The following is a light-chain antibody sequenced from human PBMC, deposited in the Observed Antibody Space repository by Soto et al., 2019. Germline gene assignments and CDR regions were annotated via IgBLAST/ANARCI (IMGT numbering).Light chain of an antibody. CDR2: GVS. V-gene: IGKV3-20*01. CDR1: QTGSNSY. J-gene: IGKJ1*01. CDR3: QHYGYPQWT. Sequence: IVLTQSPGTLSLSPGERATLSCRASQTGSNSYLAWYQQKSGQAHRLLIYGVSTRATGIPDRFSGSGSGTEFALTISRLEPEDLAVYICQHYGYPQWTFGPGTKVEIK.